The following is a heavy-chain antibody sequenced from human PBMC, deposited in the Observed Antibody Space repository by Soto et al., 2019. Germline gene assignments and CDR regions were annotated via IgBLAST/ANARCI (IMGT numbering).Heavy chain of an antibody. CDR1: GFTFSSYA. Sequence: GGSLRLSCAASGFTFSSYAMSWVRQTPGKGLEWVSALSGSGVSTYYAGSVKGRFTISRDNSKNTLYLQMNSLRADDTAVYYCAKASSMGQFDYWGQGTLVTVSS. D-gene: IGHD2-2*01. V-gene: IGHV3-23*01. CDR3: AKASSMGQFDY. J-gene: IGHJ4*02. CDR2: LSGSGVST.